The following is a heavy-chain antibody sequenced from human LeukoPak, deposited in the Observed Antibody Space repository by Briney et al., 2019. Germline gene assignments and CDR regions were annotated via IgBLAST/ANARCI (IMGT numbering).Heavy chain of an antibody. D-gene: IGHD3-10*01. CDR2: IYNGGST. J-gene: IGHJ4*02. V-gene: IGHV3-53*01. CDR1: GFTFSSYW. CDR3: ARDGSGSGRGYFDY. Sequence: PGGSLRLSCAASGFTFSSYWMSWVRQAPGKGLEWVSVIYNGGSTYYADSVKGRFTISRDNSKNTLYLQMNSLRAEDTAVYYCARDGSGSGRGYFDYWGQGTLVTVSS.